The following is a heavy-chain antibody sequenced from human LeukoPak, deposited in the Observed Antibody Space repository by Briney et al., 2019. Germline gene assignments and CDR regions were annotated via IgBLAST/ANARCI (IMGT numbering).Heavy chain of an antibody. V-gene: IGHV4-34*01. CDR3: TSQTVARWFDP. CDR1: GGAFSGYY. D-gene: IGHD1-14*01. J-gene: IGHJ5*02. CDR2: INHSGST. Sequence: SGTPFLTCAGYGGAFSGYYWSWIRQPPRKGLEWIGEINHSGSTNYNPSLKSRVTISVDTSKNQFSLKLSSVTAADTAVYYCTSQTVARWFDPWGQGTLVTVSS.